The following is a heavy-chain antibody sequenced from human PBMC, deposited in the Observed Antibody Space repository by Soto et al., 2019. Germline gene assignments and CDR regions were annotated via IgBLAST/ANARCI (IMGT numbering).Heavy chain of an antibody. Sequence: SETLSLTCTVSGGSISSSSYYWGWIRQPPGKGLEWIGSIYYSGSTYYNPSLKSRVTISVDTSKNQFSLQLNSVTPEDTAVYYCARVRAVPTVTLNLFWYFDLWGRGTLVTVSS. CDR1: GGSISSSSYY. CDR3: ARVRAVPTVTLNLFWYFDL. CDR2: IYYSGST. J-gene: IGHJ2*01. V-gene: IGHV4-39*01. D-gene: IGHD4-17*01.